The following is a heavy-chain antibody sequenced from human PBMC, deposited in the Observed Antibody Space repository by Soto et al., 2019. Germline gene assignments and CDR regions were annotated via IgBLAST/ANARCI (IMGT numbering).Heavy chain of an antibody. Sequence: QISLKESGPTLVKPTQTLTLTCTFSGFSLSTTGVGVGWIRQPPGKALEWLAVIYWDDDKRYSPSLMSRLTITKDTSKTQVVLTMTNIDHVDTATYYCAHRQTPFYSGYDWGAAGLFDYWGQGTLVTVAS. J-gene: IGHJ4*02. CDR1: GFSLSTTGVG. V-gene: IGHV2-5*02. CDR2: IYWDDDK. D-gene: IGHD3-16*01. CDR3: AHRQTPFYSGYDWGAAGLFDY.